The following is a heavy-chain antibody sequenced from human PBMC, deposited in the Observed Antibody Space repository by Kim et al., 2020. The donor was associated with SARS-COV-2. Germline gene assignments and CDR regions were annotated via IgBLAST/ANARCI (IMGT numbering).Heavy chain of an antibody. J-gene: IGHJ4*02. Sequence: SETLSLTCTVSGGSISSYYWSWIRQPPGKGLEWIGYIYYSGGTNYNPSLKSRVTISVDTSKNQFSLKLSSVTAADTAVYYCARGDLWSGHSDYWGQGTLVTVSS. CDR2: IYYSGGT. CDR3: ARGDLWSGHSDY. V-gene: IGHV4-59*13. CDR1: GGSISSYY. D-gene: IGHD3-10*01.